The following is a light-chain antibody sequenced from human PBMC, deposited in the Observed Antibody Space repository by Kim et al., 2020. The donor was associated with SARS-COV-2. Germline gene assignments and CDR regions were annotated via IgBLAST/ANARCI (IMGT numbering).Light chain of an antibody. J-gene: IGKJ4*01. CDR2: AAS. Sequence: DIQMTQSPSSLSASVGDRVTITCRASQSISTNLNWYQQKQGKAPKLLIYAASSFQSGVSSRFSGSGSGTDFTLTITSLQPEDFATYYCQQSYSIPLTFGGGTRWIS. CDR1: QSISTN. V-gene: IGKV1-39*01. CDR3: QQSYSIPLT.